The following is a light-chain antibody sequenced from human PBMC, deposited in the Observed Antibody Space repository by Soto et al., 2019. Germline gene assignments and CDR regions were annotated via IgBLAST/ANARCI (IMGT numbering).Light chain of an antibody. CDR2: ANK. CDR3: QSYDASPSGYV. Sequence: QSVLTQPPSVSGAPGQRVTTSCTGSSSNIEAGYAVHWYQKVPGTAANLLIYANKNRAAGVPDRFSASKSGTSASQAITGLQAEDEADYYCQSYDASPSGYVFGTGTRSPA. V-gene: IGLV1-40*01. CDR1: SSNIEAGYA. J-gene: IGLJ1*01.